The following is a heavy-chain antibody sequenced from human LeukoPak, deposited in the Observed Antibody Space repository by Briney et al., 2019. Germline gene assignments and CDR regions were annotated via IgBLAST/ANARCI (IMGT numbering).Heavy chain of an antibody. CDR2: FYPEDGET. J-gene: IGHJ4*02. Sequence: VASVKVSCKVSGYTLTELSMHWVRQAPGKGLEWMGGFYPEDGETIYAQKFQGRVTMTEDTSTDTAYMELSSLRSDDTAVYYCARADTNYYDSSGLNPPFDYWGQGTLVTVSS. D-gene: IGHD3-22*01. CDR3: ARADTNYYDSSGLNPPFDY. V-gene: IGHV1-24*01. CDR1: GYTLTELS.